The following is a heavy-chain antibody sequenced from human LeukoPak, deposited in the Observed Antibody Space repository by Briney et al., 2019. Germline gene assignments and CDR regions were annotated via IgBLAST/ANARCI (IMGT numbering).Heavy chain of an antibody. Sequence: GGSLRLSCVGSDFTFANYAMTWVRLTPGKGLEWVSSIKGSGSYAMYADSVSGRFTTSRDNSRNTIFLQMTSLRAEDTAIYYCGRDPNGDYIGAFEFWGRGTLASVSS. J-gene: IGHJ3*01. D-gene: IGHD4-17*01. CDR1: DFTFANYA. CDR3: GRDPNGDYIGAFEF. V-gene: IGHV3-23*01. CDR2: IKGSGSYA.